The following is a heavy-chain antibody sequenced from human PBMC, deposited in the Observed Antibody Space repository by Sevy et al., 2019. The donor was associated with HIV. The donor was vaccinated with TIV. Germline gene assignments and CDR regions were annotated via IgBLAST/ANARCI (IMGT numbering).Heavy chain of an antibody. D-gene: IGHD3-3*01. J-gene: IGHJ4*02. CDR1: GGSVSSGSYY. CDR3: ARWGPYYDFWSGYFDY. CDR2: IYYSGST. Sequence: SETLSLTCTVSGGSVSSGSYYWSWIRQPPGKGLEWIGYIYYSGSTNYNPSLKSRVTISVDTSKNQFSLKLSSVTAADAAVYYCARWGPYYDFWSGYFDYWGQGTLVTVSS. V-gene: IGHV4-61*01.